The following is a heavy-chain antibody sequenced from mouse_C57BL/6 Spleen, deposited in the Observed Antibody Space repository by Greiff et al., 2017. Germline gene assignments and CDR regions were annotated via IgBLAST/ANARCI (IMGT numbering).Heavy chain of an antibody. CDR2: INPGSGGT. CDR3: ARGGGKGAWFAY. V-gene: IGHV1-54*01. Sequence: QVHVKQSGAELVRPGTSVKVSCKASGYAFTNYLIEWVKQRPGQGLEWIGVINPGSGGTNYNEKFKGKATLTADKSSSTAYMQLSSLTSEDSAVYFCARGGGKGAWFAYWGQGTLVTVSA. CDR1: GYAFTNYL. J-gene: IGHJ3*01.